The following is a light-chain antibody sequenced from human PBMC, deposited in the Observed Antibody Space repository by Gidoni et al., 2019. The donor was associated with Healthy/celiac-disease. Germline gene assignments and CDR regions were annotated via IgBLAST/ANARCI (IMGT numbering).Light chain of an antibody. CDR2: DSS. CDR3: QQRSSWPPLP. Sequence: EIVWTQSPATLSLSPGERATLSCMASQSVSSYLAWSQQNPGQAPRLLISDSSNRATGIPARFIGSGSWTDFTLTISSLEPEDFAVYYFQQRSSWPPLPFGGGTNVEIK. J-gene: IGKJ4*01. V-gene: IGKV3-11*01. CDR1: QSVSSY.